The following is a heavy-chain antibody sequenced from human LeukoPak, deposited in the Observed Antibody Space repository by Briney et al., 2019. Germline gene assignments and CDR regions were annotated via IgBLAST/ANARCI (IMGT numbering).Heavy chain of an antibody. J-gene: IGHJ4*02. Sequence: PGGSLRLSCAASGFTFSSYSMNWVRQAPGKGLEWVSIIYSGGSTYYADSVKGRFTISRDNSKNTLYLQLNSLRAEDTAVYYCARDLGLAVAGTNDYWGQGTLVTVSS. CDR1: GFTFSSYS. V-gene: IGHV3-66*01. CDR3: ARDLGLAVAGTNDY. CDR2: IYSGGST. D-gene: IGHD6-13*01.